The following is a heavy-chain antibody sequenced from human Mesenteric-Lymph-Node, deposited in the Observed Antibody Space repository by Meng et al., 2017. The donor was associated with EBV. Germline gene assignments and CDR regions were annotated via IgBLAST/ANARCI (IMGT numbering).Heavy chain of an antibody. V-gene: IGHV4-34*01. D-gene: IGHD3-10*01. CDR2: INHVGST. CDR1: GGSFSGYF. CDR3: ARGGERSYFEI. J-gene: IGHJ4*02. Sequence: QVQPPQWGVRLLKPSETLSLTCAVYGGSFSGYFWSWIRQPPGKGLEWIGEINHVGSTNYNPSLKSRVTISVDTSKTQFSLQLRSVTAADTAAYHCARGGERSYFEIWGQGTLVTVSS.